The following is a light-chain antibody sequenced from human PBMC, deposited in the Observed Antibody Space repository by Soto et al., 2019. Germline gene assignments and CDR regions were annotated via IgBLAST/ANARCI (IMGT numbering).Light chain of an antibody. CDR3: QQYFKSPWT. J-gene: IGKJ1*01. CDR2: GAS. V-gene: IGKV3-20*01. CDR1: QTVSGNY. Sequence: IVLTQSPGTLSLSPGDRATLSCGASQTVSGNYLAWYQQKPGQVPRLLIYGASSRAIGILDRFSGSGSGTDFALTISRLEPEDFAVYYCQQYFKSPWTFGQGTKVEIK.